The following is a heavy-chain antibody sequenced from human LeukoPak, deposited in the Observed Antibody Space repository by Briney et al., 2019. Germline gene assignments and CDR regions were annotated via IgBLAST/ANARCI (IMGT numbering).Heavy chain of an antibody. D-gene: IGHD1-1*01. CDR3: SREWGNGNDLRPDY. V-gene: IGHV3-49*03. Sequence: GGSLRLSCAASGFTFSSYAMSWFRQAPGKGLEWIGFIRSSIYGGTPKAAASVKGRFIFSRDDSKGVAYLRMNSLKTEDTAVYYCSREWGNGNDLRPDYWGQGTLVTVSS. CDR1: GFTFSSYA. CDR2: IRSSIYGGTP. J-gene: IGHJ4*02.